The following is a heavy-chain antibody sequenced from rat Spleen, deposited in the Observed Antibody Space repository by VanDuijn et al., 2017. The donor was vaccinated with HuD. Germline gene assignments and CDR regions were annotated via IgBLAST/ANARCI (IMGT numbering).Heavy chain of an antibody. D-gene: IGHD1-4*01. CDR2: ININGGDT. Sequence: EVQLVETGGGLVQPGKSLKLSCIASGFTFSNYWMYWTRQAPGKGLEWVSSININGGDTYYADSVKGRFTIPRNNAENTVYLQMNSWRSEDTATYYCAAPLPHWGQRVVVTVSS. J-gene: IGHJ2*01. CDR1: GFTFSNYW. CDR3: AAPLPH. V-gene: IGHV5-58*01.